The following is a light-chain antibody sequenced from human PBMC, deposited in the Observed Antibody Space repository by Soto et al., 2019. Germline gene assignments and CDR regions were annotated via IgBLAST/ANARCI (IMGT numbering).Light chain of an antibody. CDR1: SSDVGGYNY. V-gene: IGLV2-14*01. CDR3: TSYTGSNTVV. Sequence: QSALTQPASVSGSPGQSITISCTGTSSDVGGYNYVSWYQQHPGKAPKLRVYDVTNRPSGVSNRFSGSKSGTTASLTISGLQAEDEAEYYCTSYTGSNTVVFGGGTKLTVL. J-gene: IGLJ2*01. CDR2: DVT.